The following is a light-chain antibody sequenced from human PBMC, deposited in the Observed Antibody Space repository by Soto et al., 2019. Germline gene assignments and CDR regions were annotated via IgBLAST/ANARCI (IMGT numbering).Light chain of an antibody. CDR2: WAS. V-gene: IGKV4-1*01. CDR1: QSVLYSSNNKNS. Sequence: DIVMTQSPDSLAVSLGERATINCKSSQSVLYSSNNKNSFAWYQQKLGQPPKLLIYWASTRESGVPDRFSGSGSGTDFTLTISSLQAEDVAVYYCQQYFSTPLTFGGGTKVEIK. CDR3: QQYFSTPLT. J-gene: IGKJ4*01.